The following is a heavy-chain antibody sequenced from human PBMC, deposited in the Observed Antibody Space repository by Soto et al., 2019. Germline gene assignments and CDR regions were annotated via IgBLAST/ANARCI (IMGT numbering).Heavy chain of an antibody. J-gene: IGHJ6*02. Sequence: PGGSLRLSCAASGFAFSSYAMHWVRQAPGKGLEWVAVISYDGSNKYYADSVKGRFTISRDNSKNTLYLQMNSLRAEDTAVYYCARGLSPVMGMVYYYYGMDVWGQGTTVTVSS. CDR3: ARGLSPVMGMVYYYYGMDV. V-gene: IGHV3-30-3*01. CDR2: ISYDGSNK. CDR1: GFAFSSYA. D-gene: IGHD3-10*01.